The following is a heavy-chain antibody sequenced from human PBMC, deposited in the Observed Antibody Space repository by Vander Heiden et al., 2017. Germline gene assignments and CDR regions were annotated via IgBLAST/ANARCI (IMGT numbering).Heavy chain of an antibody. Sequence: QVHLVESGGGVVQPGRSLRLSCAASGFTFNTHAMHWSRQTPGKGLEWVAFIRLDGSNIYYADSVKGRFTISRDNSKNTLYLQMNSLRAEDTGVYYCARDLMKGAYFDYWGQGTLVTVSS. V-gene: IGHV3-33*01. CDR2: IRLDGSNI. CDR3: ARDLMKGAYFDY. D-gene: IGHD3-16*01. J-gene: IGHJ4*02. CDR1: GFTFNTHA.